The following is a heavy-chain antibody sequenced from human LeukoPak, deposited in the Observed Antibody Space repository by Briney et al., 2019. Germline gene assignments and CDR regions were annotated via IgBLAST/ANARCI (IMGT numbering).Heavy chain of an antibody. J-gene: IGHJ6*02. D-gene: IGHD6-19*01. CDR3: ARGKRSSEVDV. CDR1: GGTLSSYT. V-gene: IGHV1-69*02. CDR2: IIPILGIA. Sequence: ASVKVSCKASGGTLSSYTISWVRQAPGQGLEWMGRIIPILGIANYAQKFQGRVTITADKSTSTAYMELSSLRSEDTAVYYCARGKRSSEVDVWGQGTTVTVSS.